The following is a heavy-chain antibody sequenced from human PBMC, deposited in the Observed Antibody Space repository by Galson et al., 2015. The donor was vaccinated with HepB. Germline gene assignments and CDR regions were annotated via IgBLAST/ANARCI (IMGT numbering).Heavy chain of an antibody. J-gene: IGHJ5*02. D-gene: IGHD6-19*01. Sequence: ETLSLTCAVSGYSISSGYYWGWIRQPPGKGLEWIGSIYHSGSTYYNPSLKSRVTISVDTSKNQFSLKLSSVTAADTAVYYCARGYIVAVAGTRGGWFDPWGQGTLVTVSS. CDR1: GYSISSGYY. CDR3: ARGYIVAVAGTRGGWFDP. V-gene: IGHV4-38-2*01. CDR2: IYHSGST.